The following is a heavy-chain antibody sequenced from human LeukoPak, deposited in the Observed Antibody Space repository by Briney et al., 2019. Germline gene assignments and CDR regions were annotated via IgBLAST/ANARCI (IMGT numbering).Heavy chain of an antibody. J-gene: IGHJ4*02. D-gene: IGHD6-19*01. CDR3: ARARAVAGILSIVKFYYFDY. CDR2: TYYRSKWYN. CDR1: GESVSSNSAA. Sequence: SQTLSLTFAISGESVSSNSAARNWLRQSPSRGLEWLGRTYYRSKWYNDYAVSVKSRITINPDTSKNQFSLQLNSVTPEDTAVYYCARARAVAGILSIVKFYYFDYWGQGTLVTVSS. V-gene: IGHV6-1*01.